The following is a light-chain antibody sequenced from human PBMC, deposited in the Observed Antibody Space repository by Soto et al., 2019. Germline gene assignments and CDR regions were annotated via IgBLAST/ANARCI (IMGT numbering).Light chain of an antibody. Sequence: DIQMTQSPSTLSASVGDRVTITCRASQSISDLLAWYQQKPGKAPKLLIYEASNLKSGVPSRFSGGGSGTEYPLTISSLQPDDFASYYCQQYNGFWTFGQGTKVEIK. J-gene: IGKJ1*01. CDR1: QSISDL. CDR3: QQYNGFWT. CDR2: EAS. V-gene: IGKV1-5*03.